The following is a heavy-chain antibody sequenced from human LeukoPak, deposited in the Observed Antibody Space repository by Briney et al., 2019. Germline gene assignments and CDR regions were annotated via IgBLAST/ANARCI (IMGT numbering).Heavy chain of an antibody. CDR1: GFTFSDDN. CDR3: ARSIGLTGGGVDV. D-gene: IGHD3-9*01. CDR2: ITDSGNTI. Sequence: PGGSLTLSCAPSGFTFSDDNVNWARQARGKGGEGVLYITDSGNTIHYADSVQGRFTISRDNAKNSLHLQMNSLRAEDTAVYYCARSIGLTGGGVDVWGQGTTVTVSS. J-gene: IGHJ6*02. V-gene: IGHV3-11*01.